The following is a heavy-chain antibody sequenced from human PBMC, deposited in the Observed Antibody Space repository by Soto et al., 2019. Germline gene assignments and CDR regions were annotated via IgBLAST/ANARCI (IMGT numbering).Heavy chain of an antibody. CDR3: AKPAYSSSDDLDY. D-gene: IGHD6-6*01. Sequence: QVQLVQSGAEVKKPGASVKVSCKASGYTFTGYYMHWVRQAPGQGRAWMGWINPNSGGTNYAQKFQGRVTMTRDTSIIRAYMELSRLRSDDTAVYYCAKPAYSSSDDLDYWCQGTLVTVSS. J-gene: IGHJ4*02. CDR1: GYTFTGYY. CDR2: INPNSGGT. V-gene: IGHV1-2*02.